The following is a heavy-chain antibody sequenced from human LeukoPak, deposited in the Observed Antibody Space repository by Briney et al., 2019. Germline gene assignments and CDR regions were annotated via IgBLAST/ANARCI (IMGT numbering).Heavy chain of an antibody. CDR3: AKEVDWNPDYYYYGMDV. CDR1: GFSFSTYG. CDR2: IRYDGSNK. J-gene: IGHJ6*02. V-gene: IGHV3-30*02. Sequence: GGSLRLSCAASGFSFSTYGMHWVRQAPGKGLEWVAFIRYDGSNKYSADSVKGRFTISRDNSKNTLYLQMNSLRTEDTAVYFCAKEVDWNPDYYYYGMDVWGQGTTVTVSS. D-gene: IGHD1-1*01.